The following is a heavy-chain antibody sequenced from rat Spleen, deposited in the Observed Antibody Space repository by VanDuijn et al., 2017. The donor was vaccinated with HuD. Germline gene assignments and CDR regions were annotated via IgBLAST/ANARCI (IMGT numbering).Heavy chain of an antibody. D-gene: IGHD2-1*01. CDR1: GFTFSNYG. Sequence: EVQLVESGGGLVQPGRSLKLSCAASGFTFSNYGMAWVRQAPTKGLEWVASITNSGGSTYYRDSVKGRFTISRDNAKTTLYLQMDSLRSEDTATYYCARRYDFDFWGQGVMVTVSS. CDR2: ITNSGGST. J-gene: IGHJ2*01. V-gene: IGHV5S13*01. CDR3: ARRYDFDF.